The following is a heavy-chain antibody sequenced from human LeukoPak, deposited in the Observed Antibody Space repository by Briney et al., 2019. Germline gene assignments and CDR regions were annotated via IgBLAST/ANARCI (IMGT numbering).Heavy chain of an antibody. J-gene: IGHJ4*02. Sequence: GGSLRLSCAASGFTFSNYWMHWVRQAPGKGLEWVSAISGSGGSTYYADSVKGRFTISRDNSKNTLYLQMNSLRAEDTAVYYCAKDRGSGWFGGDYFDYWGPGTLVTVSS. CDR2: ISGSGGST. D-gene: IGHD6-19*01. CDR3: AKDRGSGWFGGDYFDY. CDR1: GFTFSNYW. V-gene: IGHV3-23*01.